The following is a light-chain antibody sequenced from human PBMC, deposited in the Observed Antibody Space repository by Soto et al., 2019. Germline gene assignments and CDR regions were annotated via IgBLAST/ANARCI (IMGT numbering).Light chain of an antibody. CDR2: GAS. J-gene: IGKJ1*01. CDR3: QQYDTSPWT. Sequence: EIVLTQSPGTLSLSPGERATLSCGASQRVTTNYLAWYQQKPGQAPRLLIYGASGRATGIPDRFSGSGSGTDFTLTISRLEPEDSAVYYCQQYDTSPWTFGQGTKVEIK. CDR1: QRVTTNY. V-gene: IGKV3-20*01.